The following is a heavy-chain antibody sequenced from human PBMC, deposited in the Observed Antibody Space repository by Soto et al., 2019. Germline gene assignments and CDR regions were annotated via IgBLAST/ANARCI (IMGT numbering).Heavy chain of an antibody. J-gene: IGHJ4*02. CDR1: GYTFTSYG. D-gene: IGHD3-22*01. V-gene: IGHV1-18*01. CDR2: ISAYNGNT. CDR3: AMEVKGMVVIPLDY. Sequence: ASVKVSCKASGYTFTSYGISWVRQAPGQGLEWMGWISAYNGNTNYAQKFQGRVTMTTDTSTSTAYMELRSLRSEDTAVYYCAMEVKGMVVIPLDYWGQGTLVTVSS.